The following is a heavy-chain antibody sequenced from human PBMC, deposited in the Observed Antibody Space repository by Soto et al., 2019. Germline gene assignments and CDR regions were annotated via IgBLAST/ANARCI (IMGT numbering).Heavy chain of an antibody. CDR3: ARSPRSSPYFDY. V-gene: IGHV5-51*01. Sequence: GESLKISCQSSGYTFSNFWIGWVRQLPGKGLEWMGIIYPGDHETSYSPSFHGKVTISADRSINTAYLQWNSLEASDTAFYFCARSPRSSPYFDYWGQGALVTVSS. D-gene: IGHD6-13*01. J-gene: IGHJ4*02. CDR2: IYPGDHET. CDR1: GYTFSNFW.